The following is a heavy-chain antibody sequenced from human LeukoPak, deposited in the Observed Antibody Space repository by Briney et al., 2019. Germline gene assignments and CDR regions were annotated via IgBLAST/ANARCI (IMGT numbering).Heavy chain of an antibody. J-gene: IGHJ4*02. CDR1: GFTFSSFS. V-gene: IGHV3-30*04. D-gene: IGHD3-22*01. Sequence: GESLRLSCAASGFTFSSFSMHWVRQAPGKGLEWVAAISNDGSRRFYADSVKGRFSISRENPKNTLYVQMNSLTAEDTAVYYCAKGVLSRTSYDSSGSFDYWGQGTLVTVSS. CDR2: ISNDGSRR. CDR3: AKGVLSRTSYDSSGSFDY.